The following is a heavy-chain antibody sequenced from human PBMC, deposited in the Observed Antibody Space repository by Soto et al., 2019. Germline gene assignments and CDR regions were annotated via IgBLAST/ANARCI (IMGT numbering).Heavy chain of an antibody. V-gene: IGHV1-3*01. CDR3: ARYCSSTSCYASAFDI. CDR2: INAGNGNT. J-gene: IGHJ3*02. CDR1: GYTFTSYA. Sequence: ASVKVSCKASGYTFTSYAMHWVRQAPGQRLEWMGWINAGNGNTKYSQKFQGRVTITRDTSASTAYMELSSLRSEDTAVYYCARYCSSTSCYASAFDIWGQGTMVTVSS. D-gene: IGHD2-2*01.